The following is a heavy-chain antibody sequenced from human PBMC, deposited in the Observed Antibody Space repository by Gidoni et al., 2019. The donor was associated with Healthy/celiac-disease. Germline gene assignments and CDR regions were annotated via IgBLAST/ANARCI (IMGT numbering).Heavy chain of an antibody. CDR3: ARDRGDYGDYYYYGMDV. Sequence: QVQLQQSGPGLVKPSQTLSLTCAISGDSVSSNSAAWNWIRQSPSRGLEWLGRTYYKSKWYNDYAGSVKSRITINPDTSKNQFSLQLNSVTPEDTAVYYCARDRGDYGDYYYYGMDVWGQGTTVTVSS. V-gene: IGHV6-1*01. J-gene: IGHJ6*02. CDR2: TYYKSKWYN. CDR1: GDSVSSNSAA. D-gene: IGHD4-17*01.